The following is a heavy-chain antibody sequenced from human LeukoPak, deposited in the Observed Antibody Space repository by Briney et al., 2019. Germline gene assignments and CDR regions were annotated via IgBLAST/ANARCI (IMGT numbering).Heavy chain of an antibody. CDR3: ARDGGGTTLDY. D-gene: IGHD1-1*01. CDR1: GFTFSSYA. Sequence: PGRSLRPSCAASGFTFSSYAMHWVRQAPGKGLEWVAVISYDGSNKYYADSVKGRFTISRDNSKNTLYLQMNSLRAEDTAVYYCARDGGGTTLDYWGQGTLVTVSS. CDR2: ISYDGSNK. V-gene: IGHV3-30*04. J-gene: IGHJ4*02.